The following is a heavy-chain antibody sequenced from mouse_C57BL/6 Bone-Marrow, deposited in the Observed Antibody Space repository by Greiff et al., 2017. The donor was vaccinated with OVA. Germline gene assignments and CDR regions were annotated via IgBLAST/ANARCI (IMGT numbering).Heavy chain of an antibody. Sequence: EVHLVESGGGLVKPGGSLKLSCAASGFTFSDYGMHWVRQAPEKGLEWVAYIGSGSGTIYYADTVTGRFTISRDNAKNTLFLQMTSLRSEDTAMYYCERKNYSNDWYFDVWGTGTTVTVSS. CDR2: IGSGSGTI. J-gene: IGHJ1*03. CDR3: ERKNYSNDWYFDV. CDR1: GFTFSDYG. D-gene: IGHD2-5*01. V-gene: IGHV5-17*01.